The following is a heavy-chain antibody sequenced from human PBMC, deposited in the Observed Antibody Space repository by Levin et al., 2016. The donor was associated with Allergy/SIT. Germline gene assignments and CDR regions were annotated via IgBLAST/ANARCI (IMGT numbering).Heavy chain of an antibody. CDR1: GGSISSYY. J-gene: IGHJ4*02. V-gene: IGHV4-59*01. Sequence: SETLSLTCTVSGGSISSYYWSWIRQPPGKGLEWIGYIYYSGSTNYNPSLKSRVTISVDTSKNQFSLKLSSVTAADTAVYYCARERTTGTSLGSVYYFDYWGQGTLVTVSS. D-gene: IGHD1-1*01. CDR2: IYYSGST. CDR3: ARERTTGTSLGSVYYFDY.